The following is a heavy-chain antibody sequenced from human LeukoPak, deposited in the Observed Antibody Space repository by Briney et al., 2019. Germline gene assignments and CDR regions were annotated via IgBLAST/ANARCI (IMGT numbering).Heavy chain of an antibody. CDR3: ARSGGGVYYYYMDV. D-gene: IGHD3-3*01. Sequence: PSETLSLTCTVSGYSISSGYYWGWIRQPPGKGLEWIGSIYHSGSTYYNPSLKSRLTISVDTSKNQFSLKLSSVTAADTAVYYCARSGGGVYYYYMDVWGKGTTVTVSS. V-gene: IGHV4-38-2*02. CDR2: IYHSGST. J-gene: IGHJ6*03. CDR1: GYSISSGYY.